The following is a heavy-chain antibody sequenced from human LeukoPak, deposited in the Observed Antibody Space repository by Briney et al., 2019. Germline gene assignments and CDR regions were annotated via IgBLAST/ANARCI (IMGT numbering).Heavy chain of an antibody. V-gene: IGHV5-51*01. D-gene: IGHD3-10*01. Sequence: GESLKISCKASGYSFTTYWIGWVRQMPGKGLEWVGIIYPDESDTRYSPSFQGQATISADKSTNTAYLQWSSLKASDTAVYYCARPRGTFDTWGQGTMVTVSS. CDR2: IYPDESDT. CDR3: ARPRGTFDT. J-gene: IGHJ3*02. CDR1: GYSFTTYW.